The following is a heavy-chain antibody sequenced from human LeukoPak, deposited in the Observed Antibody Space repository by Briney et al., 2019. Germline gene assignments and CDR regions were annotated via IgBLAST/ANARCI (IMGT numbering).Heavy chain of an antibody. J-gene: IGHJ4*02. D-gene: IGHD1-26*01. CDR1: GGSISSYY. CDR3: ARGLGAVPFDY. Sequence: SETLSLTCTVSGGSISSYYWSWISQPPGKGLEWIGEIKHSGSTNYNPSLKSRVTISVDTSKNQFSLKLSSVTAADTAVYYCARGLGAVPFDYWGQGTLVTVSS. CDR2: IKHSGST. V-gene: IGHV4-34*01.